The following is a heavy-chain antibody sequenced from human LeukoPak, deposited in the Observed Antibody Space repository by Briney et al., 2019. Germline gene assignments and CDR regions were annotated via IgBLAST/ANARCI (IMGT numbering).Heavy chain of an antibody. J-gene: IGHJ4*02. CDR1: GFTFNNYA. D-gene: IGHD5-18*01. V-gene: IGHV3-30-3*01. CDR3: ARVEGGGYNYGPDY. CDR2: ISYDGNNK. Sequence: GGSLRLSCAASGFTFNNYAIHWVRQAQGKGLEWVAVISYDGNNKYYADSVKGRFTISRDNSKNTLYLQMNSLRAEDTAVYYCARVEGGGYNYGPDYWGQGTLDTVSS.